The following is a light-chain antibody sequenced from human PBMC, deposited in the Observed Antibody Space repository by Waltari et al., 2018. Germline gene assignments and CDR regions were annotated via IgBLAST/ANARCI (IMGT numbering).Light chain of an antibody. CDR1: PGAATSGHY. J-gene: IGLJ3*02. CDR2: DTS. CDR3: FLSYSGPRV. Sequence: QAVGTQEPSLAVYPGGTVTPTCGYRPGAATSGHYPHWFQQKPGQPPRTLIYDTSVRHSWTPVRFSGSLLGGKAALTLSGAQPEDEADYYCFLSYSGPRVFGGGTKLTVL. V-gene: IGLV7-46*01.